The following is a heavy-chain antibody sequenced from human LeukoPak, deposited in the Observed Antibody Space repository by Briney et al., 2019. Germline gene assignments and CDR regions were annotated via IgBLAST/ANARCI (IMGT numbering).Heavy chain of an antibody. CDR1: GGSISSYY. Sequence: SETLSLTCTVSGGSISSYYWSWIRQPPGKGLEWIGYIHYSGSTNYNPSLKSRVTISVDTSKNQFSLKLSSVTAADTAVYYCARTRGYSYGYYFDYWGQGTLVTVSS. CDR2: IHYSGST. CDR3: ARTRGYSYGYYFDY. D-gene: IGHD5-18*01. V-gene: IGHV4-59*08. J-gene: IGHJ4*02.